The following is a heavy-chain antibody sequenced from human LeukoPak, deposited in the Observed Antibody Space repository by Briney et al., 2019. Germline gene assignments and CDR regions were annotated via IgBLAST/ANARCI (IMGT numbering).Heavy chain of an antibody. CDR2: IWFDGSVK. V-gene: IGHV3-33*06. J-gene: IGHJ4*02. Sequence: GGSLRLSCAASGFTFNTHGMHWVRQAPGKGLEWLPAIWFDGSVKHYSDAVKGRFTISRDNSLNTLYLQMNSLRVEDTAIYYCAKDTAIQFLEPAFWGQGTLVTVSS. CDR3: AKDTAIQFLEPAF. CDR1: GFTFNTHG. D-gene: IGHD3-3*01.